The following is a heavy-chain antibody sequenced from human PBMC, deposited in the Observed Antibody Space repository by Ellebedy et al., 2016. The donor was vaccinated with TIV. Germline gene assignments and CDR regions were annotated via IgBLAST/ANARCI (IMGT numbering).Heavy chain of an antibody. CDR1: GFSVSHNF. Sequence: GESLKISCAASGFSVSHNFMTWVRQAPGKGLEWVSLIYSGGSTSYADSVKGRFTISRDNSRNTPYLQMNSLRAEDTAVYYCARKTDTTGSGDYWGQGTLVTVSS. V-gene: IGHV3-53*01. CDR2: IYSGGST. D-gene: IGHD1-1*01. CDR3: ARKTDTTGSGDY. J-gene: IGHJ4*02.